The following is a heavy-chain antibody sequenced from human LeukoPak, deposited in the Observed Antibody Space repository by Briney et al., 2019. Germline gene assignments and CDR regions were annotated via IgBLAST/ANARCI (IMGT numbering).Heavy chain of an antibody. J-gene: IGHJ5*02. CDR2: ISAFNGNT. V-gene: IGHV1-18*01. CDR1: GYTFTSYG. D-gene: IGHD3-9*01. Sequence: AAVKVSCKASGYTFTSYGISWVRQAPGQGLEWMGWISAFNGNTDYEQKLQGRVTMTTDTSTSTAYMELRSLRSDDTAVYYCARVEDLYYDILTGYQGPNWFDPWGQGTLVTVSS. CDR3: ARVEDLYYDILTGYQGPNWFDP.